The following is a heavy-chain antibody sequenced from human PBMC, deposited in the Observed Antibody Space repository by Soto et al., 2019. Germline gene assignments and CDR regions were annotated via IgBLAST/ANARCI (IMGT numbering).Heavy chain of an antibody. CDR2: IYYSGST. CDR1: GGSISSYY. CDR3: ARGYCSGGSCYRFNFDY. D-gene: IGHD2-15*01. J-gene: IGHJ4*02. Sequence: SSETLSLTCTVSGGSISSYYWSWIRQTPGKGLEWIGYIYYSGSTNYNPSLKSRVTISVDTSKNQFSLKLSSVTAADTAVYYCARGYCSGGSCYRFNFDYWGQGTLVTVSS. V-gene: IGHV4-59*01.